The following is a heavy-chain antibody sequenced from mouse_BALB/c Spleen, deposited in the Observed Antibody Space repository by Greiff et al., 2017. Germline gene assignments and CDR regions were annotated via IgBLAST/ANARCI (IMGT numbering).Heavy chain of an antibody. J-gene: IGHJ3*01. D-gene: IGHD1-1*01. V-gene: IGHV5-6-5*01. CDR3: ARGGDYGSSYGFAY. Sequence: EVHLVESGGGLVKPGGSLKLSCAASGFTFSSYAMSWVRQTPEKRLEWVASISSGGSTYYPDSVKGRFTISRDNARNILYLQMSSLRSEDTAMYYCARGGDYGSSYGFAYWGQGTLVTVSA. CDR1: GFTFSSYA. CDR2: ISSGGST.